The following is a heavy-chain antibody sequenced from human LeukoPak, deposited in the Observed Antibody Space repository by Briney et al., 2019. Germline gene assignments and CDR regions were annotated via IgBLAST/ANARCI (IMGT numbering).Heavy chain of an antibody. CDR2: IYYSGST. D-gene: IGHD3-10*01. V-gene: IGHV4-39*07. Sequence: PSETLSLTCAVSGGSISSSSYYWGWIRQPPGKGLEWIGSIYYSGSTYYNPSLKSRVTISVDTSKNQFSLKLSSVTAADTAVYYCARGSGRMVRGVIIYHTGGNWFDPWGQGTLVTVSS. J-gene: IGHJ5*02. CDR1: GGSISSSSYY. CDR3: ARGSGRMVRGVIIYHTGGNWFDP.